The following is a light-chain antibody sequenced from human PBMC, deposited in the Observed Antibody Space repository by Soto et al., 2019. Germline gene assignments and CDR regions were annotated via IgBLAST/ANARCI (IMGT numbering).Light chain of an antibody. Sequence: EIVLTQSPGTLSLSPGERATLSCRASQSVSSNYLAWYHQKPGQAPRLLIYDASNRATGIPARFSGSGSGTDFTLTISRLEPEDFAVYYCQQCGSSSTFGQGTRLEIK. CDR2: DAS. CDR1: QSVSSNY. V-gene: IGKV3-20*01. CDR3: QQCGSSST. J-gene: IGKJ5*01.